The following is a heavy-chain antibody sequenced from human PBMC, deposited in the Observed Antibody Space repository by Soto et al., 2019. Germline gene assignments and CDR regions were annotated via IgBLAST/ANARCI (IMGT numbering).Heavy chain of an antibody. J-gene: IGHJ4*02. Sequence: EVQLLDSGGGLVQPGGSLRLSCAASGFTFSSYAMNWVRPAPGKGLEWVSVISGSGDSTYYADSVKGRFTISRDNSKNTLYLLMNRLGAEDTAVYYCARRGPGAYFDYWGQGTLVTVSS. D-gene: IGHD2-8*02. CDR2: ISGSGDST. CDR3: ARRGPGAYFDY. V-gene: IGHV3-23*01. CDR1: GFTFSSYA.